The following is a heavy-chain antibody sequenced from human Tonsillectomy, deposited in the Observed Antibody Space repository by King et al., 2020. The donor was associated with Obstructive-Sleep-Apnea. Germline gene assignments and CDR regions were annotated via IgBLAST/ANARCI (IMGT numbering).Heavy chain of an antibody. J-gene: IGHJ1*01. Sequence: VKLQKGGEGLLKPSETLSLTCAVYGGSFSGYYWSWIRQPPGKGLEWIGEINHRGSTNYNKSLKSRVTISVDTSKNQFSLKLSSVTAADTAVYYCARLVGRYCSGGSCYKGGYFQHWGQGTLVTVSS. V-gene: IGHV4-34*01. CDR1: GGSFSGYY. CDR2: INHRGST. D-gene: IGHD2-15*01. CDR3: ARLVGRYCSGGSCYKGGYFQH.